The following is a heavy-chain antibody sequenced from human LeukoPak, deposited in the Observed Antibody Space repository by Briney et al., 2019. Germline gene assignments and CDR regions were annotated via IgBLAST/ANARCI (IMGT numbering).Heavy chain of an antibody. V-gene: IGHV4-34*01. CDR2: INHSGST. D-gene: IGHD4-17*01. CDR3: ARPHTGFYGDYFDY. Sequence: SETLSLTCAVYGGSFSGYYWSWIRQPPGKGLEWSGEINHSGSTNYNPSLKSRVTISVDTSKNQFSLKLSSVTAADTAVYYCARPHTGFYGDYFDYWGQGTLVTVSS. CDR1: GGSFSGYY. J-gene: IGHJ4*02.